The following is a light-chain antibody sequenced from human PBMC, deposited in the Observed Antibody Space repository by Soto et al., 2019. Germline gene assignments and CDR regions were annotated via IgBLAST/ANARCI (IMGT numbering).Light chain of an antibody. CDR1: QSVSDNY. Sequence: EIVLTQSPGTLSLSPGERATLSCRASQSVSDNYLAWYQQKPGQAPRVLIYAASSRATGLPDRFGGSGSGTDFALTISRLEPEDFAVYYCQQYGASPITFGQGTRLEIK. J-gene: IGKJ5*01. CDR3: QQYGASPIT. V-gene: IGKV3-20*01. CDR2: AAS.